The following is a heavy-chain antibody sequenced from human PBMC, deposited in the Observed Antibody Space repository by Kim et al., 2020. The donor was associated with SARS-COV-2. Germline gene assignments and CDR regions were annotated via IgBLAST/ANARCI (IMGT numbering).Heavy chain of an antibody. CDR3: AKDHSMGS. D-gene: IGHD4-4*01. Sequence: GGTTHYADSVKGRLTISRDNSKNTLYMQINSLRAEDTAIYYCAKDHSMGSWGQGTLVTVSS. CDR2: GGTT. V-gene: IGHV3-23*01. J-gene: IGHJ5*01.